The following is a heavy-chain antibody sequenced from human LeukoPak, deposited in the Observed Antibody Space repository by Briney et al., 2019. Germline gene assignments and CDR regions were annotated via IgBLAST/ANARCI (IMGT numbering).Heavy chain of an antibody. D-gene: IGHD2-15*01. J-gene: IGHJ4*02. Sequence: RGSLRLSCAASGFTASSNYMSWVRQAPGGGRGWGSVIYSGGSTYYADSVKGRDTISRDNSKNTLYLQMNSLRAEDTAVYYCARDRGVGSWYHFFDCWGQGTLVTVSS. V-gene: IGHV3-66*01. CDR1: GFTASSNY. CDR2: IYSGGST. CDR3: ARDRGVGSWYHFFDC.